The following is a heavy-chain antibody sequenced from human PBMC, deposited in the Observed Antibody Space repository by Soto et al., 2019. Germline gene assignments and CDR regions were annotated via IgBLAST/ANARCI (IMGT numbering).Heavy chain of an antibody. CDR3: AAGPLFWEFFLHY. CDR1: GYTFTSHD. Sequence: QVQLVQSGAEVKKPGASVKVSCKASGYTFTSHDINWVRQATGQGPAWMGWMNPNSGNTGYAQKFHGRVSMTRNTFISTAYMEVISLRSDDPAVYYCAAGPLFWEFFLHYWGQGTMVTVST. D-gene: IGHD3-16*01. V-gene: IGHV1-8*01. J-gene: IGHJ4*02. CDR2: MNPNSGNT.